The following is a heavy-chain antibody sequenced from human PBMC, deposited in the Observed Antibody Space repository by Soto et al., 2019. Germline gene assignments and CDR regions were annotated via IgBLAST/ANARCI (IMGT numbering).Heavy chain of an antibody. D-gene: IGHD7-27*01. CDR3: ARDGNWGEGIDV. V-gene: IGHV4-61*01. Sequence: QVQLQESGPGLVKSSETLSLTCTVSGGSVSSDSYYWSWIRQPPGKGLEWIGYVYYSGTTNSNPSLKSRVTISVDTSRNQFSLKLRSVTAADTAVYYCARDGNWGEGIDVWGQGTTVTVSS. J-gene: IGHJ6*02. CDR2: VYYSGTT. CDR1: GGSVSSDSYY.